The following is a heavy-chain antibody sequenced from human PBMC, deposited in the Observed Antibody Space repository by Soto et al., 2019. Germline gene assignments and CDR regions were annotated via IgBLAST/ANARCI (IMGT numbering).Heavy chain of an antibody. CDR3: ARGVLLWFGELSPYFDY. CDR2: ISAYNGNT. V-gene: IGHV1-18*01. J-gene: IGHJ4*02. CDR1: VYTFTSYG. Sequence: ASVKVCCKASVYTFTSYGMSWVRQAPGQGLEWMGWISAYNGNTNYAQKLQGRVTMTTDTSTSTAYMELRSLRSDDTAVYYCARGVLLWFGELSPYFDYWGQGTLVTVSS. D-gene: IGHD3-10*01.